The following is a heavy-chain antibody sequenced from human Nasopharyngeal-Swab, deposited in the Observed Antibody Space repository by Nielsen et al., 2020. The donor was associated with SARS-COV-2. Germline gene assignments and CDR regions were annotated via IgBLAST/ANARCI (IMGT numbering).Heavy chain of an antibody. J-gene: IGHJ6*04. Sequence: WIRQPPGKGLEWIGEIYHSGSTNYNPSLKSRVTISVDKSKNQFSLKLSSVTAADTAVYYCARQPWAGYYYDSSGYMDVWGKGTTVTVSS. CDR2: IYHSGST. CDR3: ARQPWAGYYYDSSGYMDV. D-gene: IGHD3-22*01. V-gene: IGHV4-4*02.